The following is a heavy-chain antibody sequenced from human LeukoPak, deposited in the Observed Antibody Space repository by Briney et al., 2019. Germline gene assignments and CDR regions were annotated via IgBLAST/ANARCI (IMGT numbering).Heavy chain of an antibody. Sequence: GGSLRLSCAASGFTLSGYWMHWVRQAPGKGLEWVSAISGSGGSTYYADSVKGRFTISRDNSKNTLYLQMNSLRDEDTAVYYCTRGRYQLLGPNDYWGQGSLVTVSS. J-gene: IGHJ4*02. D-gene: IGHD2-2*01. V-gene: IGHV3-23*01. CDR1: GFTLSGYW. CDR2: ISGSGGST. CDR3: TRGRYQLLGPNDY.